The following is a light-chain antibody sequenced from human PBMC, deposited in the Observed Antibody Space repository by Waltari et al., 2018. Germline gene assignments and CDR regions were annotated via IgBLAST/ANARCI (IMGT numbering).Light chain of an antibody. J-gene: IGLJ3*02. CDR2: EGN. V-gene: IGLV8-61*02. CDR3: SIYMGSGIWG. Sequence: QTVVTQEPSLSVYPGVQVPLPCAFSSGSGSSTYLSPWYHQPPGQPPRTLVYEGNSRSSGVPDCFSGTILGNKAALTITGAQADDESDYYCSIYMGSGIWGFGGGTKLTVL. CDR1: SGSGSSTYL.